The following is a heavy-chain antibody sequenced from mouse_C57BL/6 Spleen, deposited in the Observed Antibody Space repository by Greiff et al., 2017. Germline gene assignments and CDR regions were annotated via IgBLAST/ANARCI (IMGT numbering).Heavy chain of an antibody. J-gene: IGHJ2*01. Sequence: VHVKQSGPELVKPGASVEMSCKASGYTFTDYNMHWVKQSHGKSLEWIGYINPNNGGTSYNQKFKGKATLTVNKSSSTAYMELRSLTSEDSAVYYCAKGSSGYFDYWGQGTTLTVSS. D-gene: IGHD3-1*01. V-gene: IGHV1-22*01. CDR1: GYTFTDYN. CDR2: INPNNGGT. CDR3: AKGSSGYFDY.